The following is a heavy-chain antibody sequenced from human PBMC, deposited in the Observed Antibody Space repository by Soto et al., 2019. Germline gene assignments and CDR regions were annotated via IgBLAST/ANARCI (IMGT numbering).Heavy chain of an antibody. J-gene: IGHJ3*02. CDR3: ARGGGVGVAGSAAFDM. Sequence: QLHLVQSGAVVKKPGASVTVSCSASGYPVTAYYMHWVRQAPGRGLEWMGGINPATGAAKYRQTFQGRVTMTRDTSTSTVFMELGGLISADTAVFYCARGGGVGVAGSAAFDMWGQGTLVTVSS. CDR1: GYPVTAYY. D-gene: IGHD3-3*01. V-gene: IGHV1-2*02. CDR2: INPATGAA.